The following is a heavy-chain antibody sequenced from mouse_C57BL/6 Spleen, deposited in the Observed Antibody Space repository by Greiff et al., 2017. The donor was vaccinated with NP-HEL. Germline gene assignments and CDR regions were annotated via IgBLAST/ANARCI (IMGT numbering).Heavy chain of an antibody. V-gene: IGHV1-69*01. CDR1: GYTFTSYW. CDR2: IDPSDSYT. J-gene: IGHJ2*01. D-gene: IGHD2-14*01. CDR3: ARSEGYWYYFDY. Sequence: QVQLQQSGAELVMPGASVKLSCKASGYTFTSYWMHWVKQRPGQGLEWIGEIDPSDSYTNYNQKFKGKSTLTVDKSSSTAYMQLSSLTSEDSAVYYCARSEGYWYYFDYWGQGTTLTVSS.